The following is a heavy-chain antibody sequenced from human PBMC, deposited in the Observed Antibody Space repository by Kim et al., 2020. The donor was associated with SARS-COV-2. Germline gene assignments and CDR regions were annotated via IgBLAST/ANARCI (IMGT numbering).Heavy chain of an antibody. Sequence: SLKSRVTISVDTSKNQFSLKLSSVTAADTAVYYCASLGKRFTMVRGAMGYWGQGTLVTVSS. D-gene: IGHD3-10*01. V-gene: IGHV4-34*01. J-gene: IGHJ4*02. CDR3: ASLGKRFTMVRGAMGY.